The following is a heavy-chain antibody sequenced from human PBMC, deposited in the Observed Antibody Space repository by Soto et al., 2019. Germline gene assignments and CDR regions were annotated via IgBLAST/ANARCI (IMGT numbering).Heavy chain of an antibody. CDR1: GFTLSNIG. J-gene: IGHJ4*02. D-gene: IGHD2-21*01. V-gene: IGHV3-30*18. CDR2: ISAGGNTK. Sequence: QVQLVESGGGVVQPGTSLRLACAASGFTLSNIGMQWVRQAPGKGLEWVAVISAGGNTKYYADSVKGRFTISRDNSKNTLFLQMNSLRTEDTAVYYCAKESGGERYGADFDLWGQGTLVTVSA. CDR3: AKESGGERYGADFDL.